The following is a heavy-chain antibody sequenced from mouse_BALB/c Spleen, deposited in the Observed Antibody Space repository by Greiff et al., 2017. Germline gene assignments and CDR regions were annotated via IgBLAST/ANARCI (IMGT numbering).Heavy chain of an antibody. CDR1: GYTFTDYN. Sequence: EVKLMESGPELVKPGASVKISCKASGYTFTDYNMHWVKQSHGKSLEWIGYIYPYNGGTGYNQKFKSKATLTVDNSSSTAYMELRSLTSEDSAVYYCAREDYGSPYAMDYWGQGTSVTVSS. CDR2: IYPYNGGT. D-gene: IGHD1-1*01. CDR3: AREDYGSPYAMDY. J-gene: IGHJ4*01. V-gene: IGHV1S29*02.